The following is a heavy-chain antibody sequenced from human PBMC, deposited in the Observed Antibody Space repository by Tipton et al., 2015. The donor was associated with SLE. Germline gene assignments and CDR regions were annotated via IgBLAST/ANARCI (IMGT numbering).Heavy chain of an antibody. D-gene: IGHD3/OR15-3a*01. Sequence: SLRLSCAASGFTVSSNYMSWVRQAPGKGLEWVSVIYSGGSTYYADSVKGRFTISRDNSKNTLYLQMNSLRAEDTAVYYCARERTGGGDAFDIWGQGTMVTVSS. CDR3: ARERTGGGDAFDI. CDR2: IYSGGST. CDR1: GFTVSSNY. J-gene: IGHJ3*02. V-gene: IGHV3-66*02.